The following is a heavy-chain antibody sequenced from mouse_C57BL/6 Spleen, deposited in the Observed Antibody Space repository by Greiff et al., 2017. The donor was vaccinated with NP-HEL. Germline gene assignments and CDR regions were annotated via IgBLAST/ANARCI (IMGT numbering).Heavy chain of an antibody. CDR3: ASFLEPHWYFDV. CDR2: INPSSGYT. J-gene: IGHJ1*03. CDR1: GYTFTSYT. V-gene: IGHV1-4*01. Sequence: QVQLKESGAELARPGASVKMSCKASGYTFTSYTMHWVKQRPGQGLEWIGYINPSSGYTKYNQKFKDKATLTADKSSSTAYMQLSSLTSEDSAVYYCASFLEPHWYFDVWGTGTTVTVSS.